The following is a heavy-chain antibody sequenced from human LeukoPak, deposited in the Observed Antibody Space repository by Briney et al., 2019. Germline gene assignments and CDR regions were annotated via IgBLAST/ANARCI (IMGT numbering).Heavy chain of an antibody. CDR1: GFIFSTYG. V-gene: IGHV3-30*02. D-gene: IGHD2-2*01. J-gene: IGHJ4*02. Sequence: GGSLRLSCAASGFIFSTYGMYWVRQAPGKGLEWVAFIRHDGSIKNYADSVKGRSTISRDNSKNTLYLQMNSLRAEDTAVYYCARAAVYCSSSTCRTNFDSWGQGTLVTVSS. CDR2: IRHDGSIK. CDR3: ARAAVYCSSSTCRTNFDS.